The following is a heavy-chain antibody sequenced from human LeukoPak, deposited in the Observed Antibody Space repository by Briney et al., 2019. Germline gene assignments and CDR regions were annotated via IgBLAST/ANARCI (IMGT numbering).Heavy chain of an antibody. CDR2: INSDGSST. CDR3: ATAIAVVGDFDY. CDR1: GFTFSTYW. V-gene: IGHV3-74*01. J-gene: IGHJ4*02. D-gene: IGHD6-19*01. Sequence: GGSVTLSCAASGFTFSTYWMHWVRQPPGKGLVWVSRINSDGSSTSYADSVQGRFTISRDNAKNTLYLQMNSLRAEDTAVYYCATAIAVVGDFDYWGQGTLVAASS.